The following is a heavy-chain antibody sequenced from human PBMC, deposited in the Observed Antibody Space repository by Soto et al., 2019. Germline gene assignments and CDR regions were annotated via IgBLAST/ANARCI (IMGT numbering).Heavy chain of an antibody. CDR2: VNSDGSNT. CDR1: GFTFSNHW. D-gene: IGHD5-12*01. V-gene: IGHV3-74*01. J-gene: IGHJ5*02. Sequence: EVQLVESGGGLVQPGGSLRLSCAAAGFTFSNHWMHWVRQAPGKGLVWVSRVNSDGSNTFFADSVRGRFTISRDNAKNMLYLQMGSLRAEDMAVYYCGGYSGDGIWSWGQGTLVTVSS. CDR3: GGYSGDGIWS.